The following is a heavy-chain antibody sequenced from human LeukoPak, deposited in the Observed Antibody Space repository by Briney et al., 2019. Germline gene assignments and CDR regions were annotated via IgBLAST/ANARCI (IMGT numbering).Heavy chain of an antibody. CDR1: GFIFSTYA. D-gene: IGHD3/OR15-3a*01. V-gene: IGHV3-30-3*01. J-gene: IGHJ3*02. Sequence: PGRSLRLSCAASGFIFSTYAMRWVRQAPGTGLEWVAVISYDGSNSYYADSVKGRFTISRDNSKNTLYLQMNSLRPEDTAVYYCARVHRTGWVVDAFDIWGQGTMVTVSS. CDR2: ISYDGSNS. CDR3: ARVHRTGWVVDAFDI.